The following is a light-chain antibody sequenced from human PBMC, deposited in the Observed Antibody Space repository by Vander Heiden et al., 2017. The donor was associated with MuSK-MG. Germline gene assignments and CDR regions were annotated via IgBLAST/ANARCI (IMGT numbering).Light chain of an antibody. V-gene: IGKV1-8*01. CDR3: QKYYSYPYT. J-gene: IGKJ2*01. CDR2: AAS. CDR1: QGSSSY. Sequence: AIRMTQYPSSFSASTGDRVTITCRASQGSSSYLAWYQQKPGKAPKLLIYAASTLQSGVPSRCSGSGSGTDFTLTSSCLQSEDVATYYCQKYYSYPYTFGQGTKLEIK.